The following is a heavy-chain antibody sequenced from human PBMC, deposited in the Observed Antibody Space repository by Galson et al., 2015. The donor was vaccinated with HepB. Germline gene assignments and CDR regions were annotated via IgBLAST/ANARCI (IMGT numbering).Heavy chain of an antibody. CDR3: ARVGSGWYRGAFDI. J-gene: IGHJ3*02. Sequence: TLSLTCTVSGGSISSGSYYWSWIRQPAGKGLEWIGRIYTSGSTNYNPSLKSRVTMSVDTSKNQFSLKLSSVTAADTAVYYCARVGSGWYRGAFDIWGQGTMVTVSS. CDR1: GGSISSGSYY. V-gene: IGHV4-61*02. CDR2: IYTSGST. D-gene: IGHD6-19*01.